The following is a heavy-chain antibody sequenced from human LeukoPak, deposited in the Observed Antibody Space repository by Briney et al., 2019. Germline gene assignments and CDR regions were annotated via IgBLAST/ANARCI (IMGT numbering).Heavy chain of an antibody. CDR2: IKTRGTT. CDR1: GFTFSNAY. V-gene: IGHV3-15*01. CDR3: TTRHYYDTTYDF. J-gene: IGHJ4*02. Sequence: PGGSLVLSCAASGFTFSNAYMDWGRPPPGKGLEWVGRIKTRGTTDYAAPVKGRFAISRDDSKSTVYLQMNSLKVEDTAVYYCTTRHYYDTTYDFWGQGTLVTVSS. D-gene: IGHD3-22*01.